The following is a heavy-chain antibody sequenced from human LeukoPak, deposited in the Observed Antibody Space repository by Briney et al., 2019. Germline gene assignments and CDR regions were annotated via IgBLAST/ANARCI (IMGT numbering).Heavy chain of an antibody. CDR3: ARDSKSGGWYGDWFDP. V-gene: IGHV4-34*01. CDR2: INHSGST. J-gene: IGHJ5*02. CDR1: GGSFSGYY. Sequence: PSETLSLTCAVYGGSFSGYYWSWIRQPPGKGLEWIGEINHSGSTNYNPSLKSRVTISVDTSRNQFSLKLSSVTAADTAVYYCARDSKSGGWYGDWFDPWGQGTLVTVSS. D-gene: IGHD6-19*01.